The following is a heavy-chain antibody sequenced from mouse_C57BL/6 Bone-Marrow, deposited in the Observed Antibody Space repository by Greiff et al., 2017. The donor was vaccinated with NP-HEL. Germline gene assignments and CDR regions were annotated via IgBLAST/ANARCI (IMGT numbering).Heavy chain of an antibody. CDR3: ASGYYGSSYRFFDY. CDR1: GYTFTDYY. CDR2: INPNNGGT. J-gene: IGHJ2*01. D-gene: IGHD1-1*01. V-gene: IGHV1-26*01. Sequence: EVQLQQSGPELVKPGASVKISCKASGYTFTDYYMNWVKQSHGKSLEWIGDINPNNGGTSYNQKFKGKATLTVDKSSSTAYMELRSLTSEDSAVYYCASGYYGSSYRFFDYWGQGTTLTVSS.